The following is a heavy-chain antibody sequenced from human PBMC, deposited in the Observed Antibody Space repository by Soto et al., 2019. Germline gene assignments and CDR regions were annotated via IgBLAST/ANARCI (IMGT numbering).Heavy chain of an antibody. Sequence: QVQLQQWGAGLLKPSETLSLTCAVYGGSFSGYCWSWIRQPPGKGLEWIGEINHSGSTNYNPSLKSRVTISVDTSKNQFSLKLSSVTAADTAVYYCARGPKRGYFDYWGQGTLVTVSS. CDR3: ARGPKRGYFDY. D-gene: IGHD1-1*01. J-gene: IGHJ4*02. V-gene: IGHV4-34*01. CDR2: INHSGST. CDR1: GGSFSGYC.